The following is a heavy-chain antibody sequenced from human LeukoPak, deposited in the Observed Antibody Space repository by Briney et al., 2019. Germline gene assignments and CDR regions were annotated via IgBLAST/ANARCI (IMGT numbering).Heavy chain of an antibody. Sequence: ASVEVSCKASGYTFTSYYMHWVRQAPGQGLEWMGIINLSGGSTSYAQKFQGRVTMTRDTSTSTVYMELSSLRSEDTAVYYCAREVLGLRCWDYWGQGTLVTASS. V-gene: IGHV1-46*03. CDR1: GYTFTSYY. CDR3: AREVLGLRCWDY. J-gene: IGHJ4*02. CDR2: INLSGGST. D-gene: IGHD3-10*02.